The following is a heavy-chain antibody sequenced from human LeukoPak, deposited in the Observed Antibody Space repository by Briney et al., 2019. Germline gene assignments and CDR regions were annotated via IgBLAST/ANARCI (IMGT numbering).Heavy chain of an antibody. CDR1: GITFNTHT. D-gene: IGHD4-17*01. Sequence: LRLHCDASGITFNTHTIHPVHTAPAKRLHPLAVISYDGSNKYYADSVKGRFTISRDNSKNTLYLQMNSLRAEDTAVYYCAREGDTVTYPDYWGQGTLVTVSS. CDR2: ISYDGSNK. V-gene: IGHV3-30*01. J-gene: IGHJ4*02. CDR3: AREGDTVTYPDY.